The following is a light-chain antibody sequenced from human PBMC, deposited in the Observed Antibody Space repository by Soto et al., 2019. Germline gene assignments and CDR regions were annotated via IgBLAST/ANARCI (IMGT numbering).Light chain of an antibody. J-gene: IGKJ1*01. Sequence: EKVFTQAPGTLSLSQGERATLSCRASQSVSSRLAWYQQKPGQAPRLLISGASSRATGIPDRFSGSGSATDFTLTISSLQSEDFAVYYCQQYNNWPSWTFGQGTNVDIK. CDR2: GAS. V-gene: IGKV3D-15*01. CDR1: QSVSSR. CDR3: QQYNNWPSWT.